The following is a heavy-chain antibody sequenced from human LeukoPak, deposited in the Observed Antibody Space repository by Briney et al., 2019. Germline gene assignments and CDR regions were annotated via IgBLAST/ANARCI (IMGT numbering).Heavy chain of an antibody. CDR2: INHSGST. D-gene: IGHD3-22*01. J-gene: IGHJ4*02. CDR3: ARPNRYDSSGYYYKPYYFDY. CDR1: GFTFSDYY. V-gene: IGHV4-34*01. Sequence: GSLRLSCAASGFTFSDYYMSWIRQPPGKGLEWIGEINHSGSTNSNPSLKSRVTISVDTSKNQFSLKLSSVTAADTAVYYCARPNRYDSSGYYYKPYYFDYWGQGTLVTVSS.